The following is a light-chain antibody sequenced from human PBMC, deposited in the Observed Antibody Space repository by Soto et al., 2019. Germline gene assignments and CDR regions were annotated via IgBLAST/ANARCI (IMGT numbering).Light chain of an antibody. J-gene: IGLJ2*01. CDR3: AAWDDSLSGPSVV. Sequence: QPVLTQPPSASGTPGQRVTISCSGSSSNIGSNYVYWYQQLPGTAPKLLIYRNNQRPSGVPDRFSGSKSGTSASLAISGLRSEDEADYYCAAWDDSLSGPSVVFGGGTQLTVL. CDR2: RNN. V-gene: IGLV1-47*01. CDR1: SSNIGSNY.